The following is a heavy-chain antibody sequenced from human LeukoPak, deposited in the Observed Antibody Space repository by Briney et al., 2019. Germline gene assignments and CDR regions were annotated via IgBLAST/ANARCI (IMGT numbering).Heavy chain of an antibody. Sequence: SETLSLTCTVSGGSISSSSNYWDWIRQPPGKGLEWIGSIYYSGSTYYNPSLKSRVTISVDTSKNQFSLKLSSVTAADTAVYYCASNVDSGGYYEDYWGQGTLVTVSS. CDR1: GGSISSSSNY. J-gene: IGHJ4*02. V-gene: IGHV4-39*01. CDR3: ASNVDSGGYYEDY. CDR2: IYYSGST. D-gene: IGHD3-22*01.